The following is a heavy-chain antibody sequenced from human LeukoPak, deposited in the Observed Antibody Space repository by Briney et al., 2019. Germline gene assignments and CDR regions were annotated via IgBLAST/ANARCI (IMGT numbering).Heavy chain of an antibody. V-gene: IGHV3-7*03. CDR1: GFTFRSYW. CDR2: IKQDGSEK. CDR3: ARGLSVY. J-gene: IGHJ4*02. Sequence: GGSLRLFCAASGFTFRSYWMSWVRQAPGKGVEWVANIKQDGSEKYYVDSVKGRFTISRDNSRDTLDLQMNSLRVADTAMYYCARGLSVYWGQGTLVTVSS. D-gene: IGHD5/OR15-5a*01.